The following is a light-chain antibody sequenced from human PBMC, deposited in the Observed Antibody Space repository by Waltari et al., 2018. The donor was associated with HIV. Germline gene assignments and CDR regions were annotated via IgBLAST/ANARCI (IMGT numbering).Light chain of an antibody. CDR2: GAS. CDR3: QHFDTSLPKYT. V-gene: IGKV3-20*01. J-gene: IGKJ2*01. Sequence: EFVLTQSPGTLSLSPGERATLSCRASQSVSSCYLAWYQQRPGQAPRLLSYGASSRAAGIPDRFTGSGSGTDFTLTISRLEPEDFAVYYCQHFDTSLPKYTFGQGTKLEIK. CDR1: QSVSSCY.